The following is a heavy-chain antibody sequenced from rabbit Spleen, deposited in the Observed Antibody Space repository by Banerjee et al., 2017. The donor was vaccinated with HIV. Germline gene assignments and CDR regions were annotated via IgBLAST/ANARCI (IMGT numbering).Heavy chain of an antibody. J-gene: IGHJ6*01. CDR1: GFDFSSYN. Sequence: QSLEESGGDLVKPGASLTLTCTASGFDFSSYNMQWVRQAPGKGLEWIACIDAGSSGFTYFATWAKGRFTCSKTSSTTVTLQMTRLTAADTATYFCARDTSTSFSSYGMDLWGQGTLVTVS. D-gene: IGHD1-1*01. V-gene: IGHV1S40*01. CDR3: ARDTSTSFSSYGMDL. CDR2: IDAGSSGFT.